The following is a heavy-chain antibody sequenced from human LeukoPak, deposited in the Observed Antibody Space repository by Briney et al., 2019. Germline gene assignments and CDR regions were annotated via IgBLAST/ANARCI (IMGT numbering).Heavy chain of an antibody. CDR1: GFTFSSYA. CDR3: AKDHVGTWSALDY. J-gene: IGHJ4*02. Sequence: PGGSLRLSCAASGFTFSSYAMSWVRQAPGKGLEWVSAISGSGGSTYYADSVKGRFTISRDNSRNTLSLEMNSLRAEDTAVYYCAKDHVGTWSALDYWGQGTLVTVSS. D-gene: IGHD6-13*01. CDR2: ISGSGGST. V-gene: IGHV3-23*01.